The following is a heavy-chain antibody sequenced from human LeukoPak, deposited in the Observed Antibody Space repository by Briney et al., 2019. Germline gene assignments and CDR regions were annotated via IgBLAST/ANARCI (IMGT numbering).Heavy chain of an antibody. CDR2: ISSSSSYI. V-gene: IGHV3-21*01. CDR1: GFTFSSYA. D-gene: IGHD3-22*01. Sequence: GGSLRLSCAASGFTFSSYAMSWVRQAPGKGLEWVSSISSSSSYIYYADSVKGRFTISRDNAKNSLYLQMNSLRAEDTAVYYCARYDGSGFKYHFDYWGQGTLVTVSS. CDR3: ARYDGSGFKYHFDY. J-gene: IGHJ4*02.